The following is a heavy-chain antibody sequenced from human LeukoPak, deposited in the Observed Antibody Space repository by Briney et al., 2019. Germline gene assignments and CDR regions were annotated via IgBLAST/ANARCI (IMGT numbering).Heavy chain of an antibody. D-gene: IGHD6-13*01. V-gene: IGHV4-39*01. CDR3: ARHPYTSSWYSGGVDV. Sequence: SETLSLTCSVSGGSISSSNSYWGWIRQPPGKGLEWIGNIHYSGSICYNPSFKSRVTISVDTSKNQFSLEVSSVTAADTAVYYCARHPYTSSWYSGGVDVWGQGTTVNVSS. CDR2: IHYSGSI. CDR1: GGSISSSNSY. J-gene: IGHJ6*02.